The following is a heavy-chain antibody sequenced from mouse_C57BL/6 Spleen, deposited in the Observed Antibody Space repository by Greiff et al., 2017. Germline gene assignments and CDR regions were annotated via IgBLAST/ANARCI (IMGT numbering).Heavy chain of an antibody. CDR1: GYTFTSYW. D-gene: IGHD1-1*01. J-gene: IGHJ2*01. V-gene: IGHV1-55*01. CDR3: AGFNCYGSSYEDGD. CDR2: IYPGSGST. Sequence: QVQLQQPGAELVKPGASVKMSCKASGYTFTSYWITWVKQRPGQGLEWIGDIYPGSGSTNYNEKFKSKATLTVDTSSSTAYMQLSSLTSEESAVYYCAGFNCYGSSYEDGDWGQGTTLTVAS.